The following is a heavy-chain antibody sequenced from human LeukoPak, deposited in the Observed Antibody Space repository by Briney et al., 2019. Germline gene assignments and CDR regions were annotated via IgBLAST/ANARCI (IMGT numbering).Heavy chain of an antibody. V-gene: IGHV4-39*01. CDR1: GGSISSSSYY. Sequence: SETLSLTCTVSGGSISSSSYYWGWIRQPPGKGLEWIGSIYYSGSTYYNPSLKSRVTISVDTSKNQFSLKLSSVTAADTAVYYCARHFRGGRYYFDYWGQGTLVTVSS. CDR2: IYYSGST. D-gene: IGHD3-10*01. J-gene: IGHJ4*02. CDR3: ARHFRGGRYYFDY.